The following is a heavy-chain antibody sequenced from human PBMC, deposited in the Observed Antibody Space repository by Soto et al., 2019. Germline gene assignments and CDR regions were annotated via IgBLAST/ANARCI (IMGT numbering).Heavy chain of an antibody. Sequence: QVQLVESGGGGFQPGRSLRLSCAASGLTFSSYGMHWVRQAQGKGREWVAVISYDGSNKYYADSVKGRFTISRDNSKNTLYLQMNSLRAEDTAVYYCAASSSWYRGAFDIWGQGTMVTVSS. CDR3: AASSSWYRGAFDI. D-gene: IGHD6-13*01. CDR2: ISYDGSNK. V-gene: IGHV3-30*03. J-gene: IGHJ3*02. CDR1: GLTFSSYG.